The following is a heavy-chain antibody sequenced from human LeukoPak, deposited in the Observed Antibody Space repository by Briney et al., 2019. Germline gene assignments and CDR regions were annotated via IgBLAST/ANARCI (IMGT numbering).Heavy chain of an antibody. CDR2: IYHSGST. D-gene: IGHD3-3*01. Sequence: SETLSLTCAVYGGSFSGYSWSWIRQPPGKGLEWIGYIYHSGSTYYNPSLKSRVTISVDRSKNQFSLKLSSVTAADTAVYYCARTAGDFWSGYYTAYYYFDYWGQGTLVTVSS. CDR1: GGSFSGYS. CDR3: ARTAGDFWSGYYTAYYYFDY. J-gene: IGHJ4*02. V-gene: IGHV4-34*01.